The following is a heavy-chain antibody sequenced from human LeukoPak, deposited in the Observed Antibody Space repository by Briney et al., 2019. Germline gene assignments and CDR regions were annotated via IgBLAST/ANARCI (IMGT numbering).Heavy chain of an antibody. D-gene: IGHD5/OR15-5a*01. CDR1: GGTFSSYA. CDR3: ARDPFRPDLRFLLGVFDY. V-gene: IGHV3-33*01. CDR2: IWYDGSNK. Sequence: SCKASGGTFSSYAISWVRQAPGKGLEWVAVIWYDGSNKYYADSVKGRFTISRDNSKNTLYLQMNSLRAEDTAVYYCARDPFRPDLRFLLGVFDYWGQGTLVTVSS. J-gene: IGHJ4*02.